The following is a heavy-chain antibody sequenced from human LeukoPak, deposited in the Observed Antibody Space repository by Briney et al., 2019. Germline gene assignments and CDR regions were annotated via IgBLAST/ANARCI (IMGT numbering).Heavy chain of an antibody. V-gene: IGHV3-23*01. CDR1: GFTFSSYA. CDR3: AKDIVVVVAANRPRAQPPDY. J-gene: IGHJ4*02. D-gene: IGHD2-15*01. Sequence: GGSLRLSCAASGFTFSSYAMSWVRQAPGKGLEWVSAISGSGGSTYYADSVGGRFTISRDNSKNTLYLQMNSLRAEDTAVYYCAKDIVVVVAANRPRAQPPDYWGQGTLVTVSS. CDR2: ISGSGGST.